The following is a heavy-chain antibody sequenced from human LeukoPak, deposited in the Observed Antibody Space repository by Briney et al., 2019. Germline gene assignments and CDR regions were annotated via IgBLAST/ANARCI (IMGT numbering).Heavy chain of an antibody. J-gene: IGHJ4*02. CDR1: GFTFSSYA. CDR2: ISGSGGST. CDR3: AKSSDGSTSFDQ. D-gene: IGHD2-2*01. Sequence: GGSLRLSCAASGFTFSSYAMSWVRQAPGKGLEWVSAISGSGGSTYYADSVKGRFTISRDNSKNTLYLQINSLRDEDMALYYCAKSSDGSTSFDQWGQGTLVTVSS. V-gene: IGHV3-23*01.